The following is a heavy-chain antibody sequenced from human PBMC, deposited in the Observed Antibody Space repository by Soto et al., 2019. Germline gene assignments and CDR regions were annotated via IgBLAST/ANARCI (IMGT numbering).Heavy chain of an antibody. V-gene: IGHV6-1*01. CDR2: TYYRSKWYN. CDR1: GDSVSGNSAA. Sequence: SQTLSLTCAISGDSVSGNSAAWNWIRQSPSRGLEWLGRTYYRSKWYNDYAVSVKSRITVTPDTSKNRFSLQLNSVTPEDTAVYYCARGAYSWFDPWGQGTLVTVSS. CDR3: ARGAYSWFDP. J-gene: IGHJ5*02.